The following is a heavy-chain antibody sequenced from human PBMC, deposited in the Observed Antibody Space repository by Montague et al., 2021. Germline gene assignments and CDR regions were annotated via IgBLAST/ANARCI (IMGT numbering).Heavy chain of an antibody. CDR3: GRDYWGSIDY. J-gene: IGHJ4*01. CDR1: GGSVNGYD. D-gene: IGHD7-27*01. V-gene: IGHV4-59*02. CDR2: MRSSGSP. Sequence: SETLSLTCSVSGGSVNGYDWSWIRQPPGKGLEWIGYMRSSGSPNYNPSFKSRLAISIDRSRNQFSLELSFVTAADTAIYFRGRDYWGSIDYWGHGILVTVSS.